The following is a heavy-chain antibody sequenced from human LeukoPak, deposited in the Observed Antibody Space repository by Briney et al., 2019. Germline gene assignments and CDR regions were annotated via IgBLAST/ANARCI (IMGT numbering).Heavy chain of an antibody. J-gene: IGHJ4*02. D-gene: IGHD3-22*01. CDR1: GYTFTSYG. CDR2: ISAYNGNT. Sequence: ASVKVSCKASGYTFTSYGISWVRQAPGQGLEWMGWISAYNGNTNYAQKLQGRVTVTTDTSTSTAYMELRSLRSDDTAVYYCARSYYYDSSGYHYDYWGQGTLVTVSS. CDR3: ARSYYYDSSGYHYDY. V-gene: IGHV1-18*01.